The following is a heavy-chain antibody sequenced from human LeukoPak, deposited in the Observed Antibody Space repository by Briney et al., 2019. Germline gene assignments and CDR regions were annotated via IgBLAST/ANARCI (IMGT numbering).Heavy chain of an antibody. CDR2: ISSSSSYI. D-gene: IGHD4-11*01. CDR1: GFTFSSYS. J-gene: IGHJ6*03. CDR3: ARVPPLTTVTSYYYYYYYMDV. Sequence: GGSLRLSCAASGFTFSSYSMNWVRQAPGKGLEWVSSISSSSSYIYYADSLKGRFTISRDNAKNSLYLQMSSLTAEDTAVYYCARVPPLTTVTSYYYYYYYMDVWGKGTTVTVSS. V-gene: IGHV3-21*01.